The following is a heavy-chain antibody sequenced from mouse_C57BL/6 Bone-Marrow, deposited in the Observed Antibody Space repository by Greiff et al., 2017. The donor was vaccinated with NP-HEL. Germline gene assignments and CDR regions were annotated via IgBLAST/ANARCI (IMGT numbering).Heavy chain of an antibody. CDR2: IDPSDSYT. Sequence: QVQLQQPGAELVRPGTSVKLSCKASGYTFTSYWMHWVKLRPGQGLEWIGVIDPSDSYTNYNQKFKGKATLTVDTSSSTAYMQLSSLTSEDSAVYYCARSIGAYYGSSYWYFDVWGTGTTVTVSS. V-gene: IGHV1-59*01. D-gene: IGHD1-1*01. J-gene: IGHJ1*03. CDR3: ARSIGAYYGSSYWYFDV. CDR1: GYTFTSYW.